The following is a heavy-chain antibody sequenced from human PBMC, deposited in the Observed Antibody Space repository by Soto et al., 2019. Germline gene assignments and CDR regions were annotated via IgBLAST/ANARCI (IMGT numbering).Heavy chain of an antibody. CDR2: ISWDGGST. V-gene: IGHV3-43*01. Sequence: GGSLRLSCAASGFTFDDYTMHWVRQAPGKGLEWVSLISWDGGSTYYADSVKGRFTISRDNSKNTLYLQMNSLRAEDTAVYYCAKDLIGVVPAVNRAFDIWGQGTMVTVSS. CDR3: AKDLIGVVPAVNRAFDI. CDR1: GFTFDDYT. J-gene: IGHJ3*02. D-gene: IGHD2-2*01.